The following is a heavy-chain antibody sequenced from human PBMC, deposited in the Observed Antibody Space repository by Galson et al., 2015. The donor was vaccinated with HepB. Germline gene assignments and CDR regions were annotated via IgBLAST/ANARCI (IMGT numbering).Heavy chain of an antibody. CDR3: AKEGGVGYYDSSGYYNYYYYMDV. CDR2: IQQDGSEK. D-gene: IGHD3-22*01. Sequence: SLRLSCAASGFTFSSYWMSWVRQAPGKGLEWVANIQQDGSEKYYVDSVKGRFTISRDNAKRLLFLQMSSLRAEDTAVYYCAKEGGVGYYDSSGYYNYYYYMDVWGKGTTVTVSS. V-gene: IGHV3-7*03. CDR1: GFTFSSYW. J-gene: IGHJ6*03.